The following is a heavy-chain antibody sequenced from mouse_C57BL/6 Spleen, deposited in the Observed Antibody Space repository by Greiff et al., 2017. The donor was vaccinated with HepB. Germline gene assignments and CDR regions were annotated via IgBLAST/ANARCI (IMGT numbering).Heavy chain of an antibody. Sequence: QVQLQQSGAELVKPGASVKLSCKASGYTFTSYWMHWVKQRPGQGLEWIGMIHPNSGSTNYNEKFKSKATLTVDKSSSTAYMQLSSLTSEDSAVYYCARPSDYGYDVENYFDYWGQGTTLTVSS. CDR2: IHPNSGST. CDR1: GYTFTSYW. V-gene: IGHV1-64*01. D-gene: IGHD2-2*01. J-gene: IGHJ2*01. CDR3: ARPSDYGYDVENYFDY.